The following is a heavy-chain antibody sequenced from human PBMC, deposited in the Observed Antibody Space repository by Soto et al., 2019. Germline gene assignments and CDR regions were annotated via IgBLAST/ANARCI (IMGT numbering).Heavy chain of an antibody. CDR2: IVPLFGTT. CDR3: ATSFDSERYTDY. J-gene: IGHJ4*02. D-gene: IGHD1-26*01. V-gene: IGHV1-69*01. CDR1: GGSFIKFG. Sequence: QEQLVQSGAEVKKPGSSVKVSCQASGGSFIKFGISWVRRAPGQGLEWMGGIVPLFGTTNYAQKFQGRVTITADESTTTSYMELSSLTSEDTAVYYCATSFDSERYTDYWGQGTLVTVSS.